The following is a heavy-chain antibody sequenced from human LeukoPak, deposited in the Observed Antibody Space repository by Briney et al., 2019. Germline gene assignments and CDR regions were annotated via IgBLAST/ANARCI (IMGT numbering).Heavy chain of an antibody. V-gene: IGHV4-59*04. CDR1: GGSISSYY. CDR2: IYYSGST. J-gene: IGHJ4*02. CDR3: ARVTTVTTVYFDY. Sequence: PSETLSLTCTVSGGSISSYYWSWIRQPPGQGLEWIGYIYYSGSTYYNPSLKSRVSISVDTSKNQFSLKLSSVTAADTAVYYCARVTTVTTVYFDYWGQGTLVTVSS. D-gene: IGHD4-11*01.